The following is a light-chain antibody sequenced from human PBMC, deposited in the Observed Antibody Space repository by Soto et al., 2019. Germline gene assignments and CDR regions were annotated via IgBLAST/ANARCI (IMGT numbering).Light chain of an antibody. Sequence: QSALTQPPSASGSPGQSLTISCTGSSGDVGGYNYVSWYQQHPGKAPKLMIYEVSNRPSGVSNRFSGSKSGNTASLTISGLQAEDEADYYCSSYTSTSTHYVFGTGTKV. CDR3: SSYTSTSTHYV. CDR2: EVS. CDR1: SGDVGGYNY. J-gene: IGLJ1*01. V-gene: IGLV2-14*01.